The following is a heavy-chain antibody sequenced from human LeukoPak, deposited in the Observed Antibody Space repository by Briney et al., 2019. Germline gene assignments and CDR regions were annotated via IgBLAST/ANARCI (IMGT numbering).Heavy chain of an antibody. D-gene: IGHD3-3*02. CDR2: ISYDGSNK. V-gene: IGHV3-30*04. CDR3: ARDLHL. Sequence: GRSLRLSCAASGFTFSSYAMHWVRQAPGKGLEWVAVISYDGSNKYYADSVKGRFTISRDNSKNTLYLQMNSLRAEDTAVYYCARDLHLGAQGTLVTVSS. J-gene: IGHJ4*02. CDR1: GFTFSSYA.